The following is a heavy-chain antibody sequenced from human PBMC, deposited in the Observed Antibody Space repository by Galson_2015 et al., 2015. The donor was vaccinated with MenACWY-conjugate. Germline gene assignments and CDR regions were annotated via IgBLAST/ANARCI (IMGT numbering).Heavy chain of an antibody. CDR2: ISKSRSHI. V-gene: IGHV3-48*03. J-gene: IGHJ6*03. Sequence: SLRLSCAASGFTFTGYEFNWVRQAPGKGLEWLSYISKSRSHIYFADSVKGRFTLSRDNIQKSLLLEMNSLRAGDKGVYYCARVGTWIHQYFYYMDVWGKGTTVTVSS. CDR3: ARVGTWIHQYFYYMDV. D-gene: IGHD5-18*01. CDR1: GFTFTGYE.